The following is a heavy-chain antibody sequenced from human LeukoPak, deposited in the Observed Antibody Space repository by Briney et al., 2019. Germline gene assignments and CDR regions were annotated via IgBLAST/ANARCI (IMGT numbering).Heavy chain of an antibody. CDR3: AKSGTRSSWSPRVKTYFDY. D-gene: IGHD6-13*01. Sequence: QSGGSLRLSCAASGFTFSNYGMNWVRQAPGKGLEWVAVISSDGSNKYYADSVKGRFTISRDTSKNTLYLQMSSLRAEDMAVYYCAKSGTRSSWSPRVKTYFDYWGQGTLVTVSS. CDR1: GFTFSNYG. J-gene: IGHJ4*02. CDR2: ISSDGSNK. V-gene: IGHV3-30*18.